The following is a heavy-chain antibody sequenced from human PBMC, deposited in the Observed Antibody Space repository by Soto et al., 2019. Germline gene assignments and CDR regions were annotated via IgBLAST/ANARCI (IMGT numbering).Heavy chain of an antibody. CDR3: ARARYSNYVAGMDV. Sequence: GASVKVSCKASGHTFTTFGISWVRQAPGQGLEWVGWISANNGNTKYSQKFQGRVSLTTETSASTAYMELRSLRSDDTAVYYCARARYSNYVAGMDVWGQGTTVTVSS. J-gene: IGHJ6*02. CDR2: ISANNGNT. D-gene: IGHD4-4*01. V-gene: IGHV1-18*01. CDR1: GHTFTTFG.